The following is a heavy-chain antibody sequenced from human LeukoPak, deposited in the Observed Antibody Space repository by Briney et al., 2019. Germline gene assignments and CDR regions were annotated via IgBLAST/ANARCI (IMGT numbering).Heavy chain of an antibody. CDR3: ARGHHYDILTGYSPYNWFDP. D-gene: IGHD3-9*01. V-gene: IGHV4-34*01. CDR1: GGSFSGYY. J-gene: IGHJ5*02. CDR2: INHSGST. Sequence: SETLSLTCAVYGGSFSGYYWSWIRQPPGKGLEWIGEINHSGSTNYNPSLKSRVTISVDTSKNQFSLKLSSVTAADTAVYYCARGHHYDILTGYSPYNWFDPWGQGTLVTVSS.